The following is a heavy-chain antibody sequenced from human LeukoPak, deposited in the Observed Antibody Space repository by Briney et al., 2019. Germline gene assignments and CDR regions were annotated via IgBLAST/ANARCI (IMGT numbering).Heavy chain of an antibody. Sequence: PSETLSLTCTVSGDSISNYYWSWIRQPPGKGLEWIGYIYYSGNTNYNPSLKSRVTISVDTSKNQFSLRLSSVTAADTAVYYCARGNVHVHGGRSIYYMDVWGKGTTVTVSS. V-gene: IGHV4-59*01. CDR1: GDSISNYY. CDR3: ARGNVHVHGGRSIYYMDV. CDR2: IYYSGNT. J-gene: IGHJ6*03. D-gene: IGHD4-23*01.